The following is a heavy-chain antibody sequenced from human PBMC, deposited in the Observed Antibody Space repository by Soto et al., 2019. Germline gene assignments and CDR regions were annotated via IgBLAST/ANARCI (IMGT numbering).Heavy chain of an antibody. Sequence: GGPKRHCYADAEGIWRDHCGSWVRQAPGMGLQWVASIKEDGSEKYYVDPVKGRFTISRENAKNSLYLQMNSLRSEETDVYYCASYRSLASWGKGILVPVFS. D-gene: IGHD3-16*02. V-gene: IGHV3-7*03. CDR1: EGIWRDHC. J-gene: IGHJ5*01. CDR2: IKEDGSEK. CDR3: ASYRSLAS.